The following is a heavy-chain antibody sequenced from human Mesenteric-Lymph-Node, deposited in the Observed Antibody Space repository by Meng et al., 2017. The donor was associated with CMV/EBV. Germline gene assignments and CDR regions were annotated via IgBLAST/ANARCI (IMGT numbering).Heavy chain of an antibody. D-gene: IGHD3-3*01. Sequence: GESLKISCAASGFTFSSYSMNWVRQAPGKGLEWVSSISSSSSYIYYADSVKGRFTISRDNAKNSLYLQMNSLRAEDTAVYYCARGAIFGVVINYYGMDVWGQGTTVTVSS. V-gene: IGHV3-21*01. CDR1: GFTFSSYS. CDR3: ARGAIFGVVINYYGMDV. CDR2: ISSSSSYI. J-gene: IGHJ6*02.